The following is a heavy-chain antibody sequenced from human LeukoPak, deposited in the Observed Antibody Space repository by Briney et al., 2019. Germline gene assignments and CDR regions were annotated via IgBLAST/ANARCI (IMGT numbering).Heavy chain of an antibody. CDR2: IHDSGGT. Sequence: SQTLSLTCTVSGAPIGSGGYYWTWIRQPPGKGLEWIGYIHDSGGTYYKPSLKSRITISLDTSKTQFSVKLSSVTAADTAVYYCASGDGYNYRYFDYWGQGTLVAVSS. D-gene: IGHD3-22*01. CDR3: ASGDGYNYRYFDY. J-gene: IGHJ4*02. V-gene: IGHV4-31*03. CDR1: GAPIGSGGYY.